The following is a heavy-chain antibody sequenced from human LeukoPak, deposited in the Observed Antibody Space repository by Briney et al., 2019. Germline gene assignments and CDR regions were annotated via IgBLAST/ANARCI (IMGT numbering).Heavy chain of an antibody. D-gene: IGHD3-22*01. V-gene: IGHV3-33*01. CDR2: ISNDGSNK. Sequence: GGSLRLSCAASGFTFSSYGMHWLRQAPGKGLEWVAVISNDGSNKYYADSVKGRFTISRDNSKNTLYLQMNSLRAEDTAVYYFARDESYYDSSGYYYVPGPIDYWGQGTLVTVS. CDR3: ARDESYYDSSGYYYVPGPIDY. J-gene: IGHJ4*02. CDR1: GFTFSSYG.